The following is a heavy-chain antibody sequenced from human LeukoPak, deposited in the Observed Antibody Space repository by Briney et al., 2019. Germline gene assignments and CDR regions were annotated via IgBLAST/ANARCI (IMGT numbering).Heavy chain of an antibody. V-gene: IGHV3-7*01. CDR3: ARGGGMTVGLCENAFDI. D-gene: IGHD3/OR15-3a*01. J-gene: IGHJ3*02. CDR2: IRQDGSEK. Sequence: GGSLRLSCAASGFTFNDYWMTWVRQAPGKGLEWVANIRQDGSEKYYVDSVKGRFTISRDNAKNSLYLQMNSLRAEDTAVYYCARGGGMTVGLCENAFDIWGQGTMVTVSS. CDR1: GFTFNDYW.